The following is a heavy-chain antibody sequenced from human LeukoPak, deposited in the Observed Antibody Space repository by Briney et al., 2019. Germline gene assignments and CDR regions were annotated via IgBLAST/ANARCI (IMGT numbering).Heavy chain of an antibody. CDR1: GDSISSYY. CDR3: SRSRGNLHFQH. CDR2: IHYTGST. J-gene: IGHJ1*01. V-gene: IGHV4-59*01. D-gene: IGHD6-25*01. Sequence: SATLSLTCTVSGDSISSYYWSWIRQSPEKGLAWIGYIHYTGSTHYNPSLRSRVTISVDTSKNQFSLWLMSVTAADTAMYYCSRSRGNLHFQHWGRGTLVTVSP.